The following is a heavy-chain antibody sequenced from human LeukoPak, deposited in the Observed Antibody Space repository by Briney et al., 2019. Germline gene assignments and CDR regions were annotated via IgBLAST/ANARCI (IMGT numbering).Heavy chain of an antibody. CDR3: AKGAEIDH. J-gene: IGHJ4*02. CDR1: GFNFNNFA. V-gene: IGHV3-23*01. Sequence: SGGSLRLSCAASGFNFNNFAMSGVRQAPGKGLEWLSAMTGPADTTYYAESVKGRFTISRDYSKSMVFLQINSLRVEDTAIYYCAKGAEIDHWGQGTLVTVSS. CDR2: MTGPADTT.